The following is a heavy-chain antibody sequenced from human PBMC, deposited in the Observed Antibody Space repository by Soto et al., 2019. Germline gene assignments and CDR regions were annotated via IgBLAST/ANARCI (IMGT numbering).Heavy chain of an antibody. CDR2: ISYDGSNK. V-gene: IGHV3-30*18. J-gene: IGHJ3*02. CDR1: GFTFSSYG. CDR3: AKDIGGAYPTPDDAFDI. Sequence: QVQLVESGGGVVQPGRSLRLSCAASGFTFSSYGMHWVRQAPGKGLEWVAVISYDGSNKYYADSVKGRFTISRDNSKNTLYLQMNSLRAEDTAVYYCAKDIGGAYPTPDDAFDIWGQGTMVTVSS. D-gene: IGHD1-26*01.